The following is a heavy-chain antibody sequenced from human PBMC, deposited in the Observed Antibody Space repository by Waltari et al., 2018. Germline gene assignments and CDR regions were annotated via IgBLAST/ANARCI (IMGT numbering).Heavy chain of an antibody. CDR3: AKAIAEVYYYYYMDV. Sequence: QVQLVESGGGVVQPGRSLRLSCAASGFNFRSYGMHWVRQAPGKGLEWVAIIWYDGSTKFYADSVKGRFTISRDNSKNTLYLQMNTLRAEDTAVYYCAKAIAEVYYYYYMDVWGRGTTVTVSS. CDR1: GFNFRSYG. CDR2: IWYDGSTK. D-gene: IGHD6-13*01. V-gene: IGHV3-33*06. J-gene: IGHJ6*03.